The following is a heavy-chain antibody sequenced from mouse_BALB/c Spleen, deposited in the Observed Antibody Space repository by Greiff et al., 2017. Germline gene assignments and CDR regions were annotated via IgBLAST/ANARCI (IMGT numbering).Heavy chain of an antibody. J-gene: IGHJ2*01. D-gene: IGHD2-4*01. CDR1: GYTFTDYA. Sequence: QVQLQQSGAELVRPGVSVKISCKGSGYTFTDYAMHWVKQSHAKSLEWIGVISTYYGDASYNQKFKGKATMTVDKSSSTAYMELARLTSEDSAIYYCARGSTMIRGVYFDYWGQGTTLTVSS. CDR3: ARGSTMIRGVYFDY. V-gene: IGHV1S137*01. CDR2: ISTYYGDA.